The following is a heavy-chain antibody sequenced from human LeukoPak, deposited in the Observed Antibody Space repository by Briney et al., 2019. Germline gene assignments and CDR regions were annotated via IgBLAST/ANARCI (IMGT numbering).Heavy chain of an antibody. CDR2: IYHSGST. D-gene: IGHD6-13*01. CDR3: ATSPASIAAAGRDYNMFDP. CDR1: GYSISSGYY. Sequence: PSKTLSLTCAVSGYSISSGYYWGWIRQPPGKGLEWIGSIYHSGSTYYNPSLKSRVTISVDTSKNQFSLKLSSVTAADTAVYYCATSPASIAAAGRDYNMFDPWGQGILVTVSS. V-gene: IGHV4-38-2*01. J-gene: IGHJ5*02.